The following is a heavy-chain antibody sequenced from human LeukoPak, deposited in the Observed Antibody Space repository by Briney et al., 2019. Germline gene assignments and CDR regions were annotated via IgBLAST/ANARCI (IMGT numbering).Heavy chain of an antibody. V-gene: IGHV4-4*07. CDR1: GGSISSYY. Sequence: PSETLSLTCTVSGGSISSYYWSWIRQPAGKGLEWIGRIYTSGSTNYNPSLKGRVTISVDKSKNQFSLKLSSVTAADTAVYYCARDLRVEDSSSGLFDYWGQGTLVTVSS. D-gene: IGHD6-6*01. J-gene: IGHJ4*02. CDR3: ARDLRVEDSSSGLFDY. CDR2: IYTSGST.